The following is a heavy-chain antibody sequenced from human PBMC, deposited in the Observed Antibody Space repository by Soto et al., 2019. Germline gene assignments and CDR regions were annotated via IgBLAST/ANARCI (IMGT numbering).Heavy chain of an antibody. CDR3: AKGGRELWGFSDYYYYGMDV. CDR1: GFTFISYA. V-gene: IGHV3-23*01. CDR2: ISGSGGST. D-gene: IGHD3-16*01. J-gene: IGHJ6*02. Sequence: WGSLRLSCAASGFTFISYAISFFRQSPWKWREWVSAISGSGGSTYYADSVKGRFTISRDNSKNTLYLQMNSLRAEDTAVYYCAKGGRELWGFSDYYYYGMDVWGQGTTVTVS.